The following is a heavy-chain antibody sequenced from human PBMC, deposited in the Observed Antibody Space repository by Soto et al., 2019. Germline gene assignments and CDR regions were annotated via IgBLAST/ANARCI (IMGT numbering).Heavy chain of an antibody. Sequence: QVHLQESGPGRVKPSETLSLTCTVSGGSISNYYWSWIRQPPGKGLEWIGYIYYSGSTNYNPSLKCRVARSVDPSKSHCSLKLRSVTAAATAVYYCARPQLSGGWASFDYWGQGSLVTVSS. CDR3: ARPQLSGGWASFDY. V-gene: IGHV4-59*01. CDR1: GGSISNYY. D-gene: IGHD6-19*01. J-gene: IGHJ4*02. CDR2: IYYSGST.